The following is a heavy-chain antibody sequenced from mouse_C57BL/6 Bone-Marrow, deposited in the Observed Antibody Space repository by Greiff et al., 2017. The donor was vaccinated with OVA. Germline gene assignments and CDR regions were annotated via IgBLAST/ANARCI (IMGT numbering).Heavy chain of an antibody. Sequence: VQLQQSGPELVKPGASVKISCKASGYAFSSSWMNWVKQRPGQGLEWIGRIYPGDGDTNYNGKFKGKATLTADKSSSTAYMQLSSLTSEDSAVYFCARHYPFAYWGQGTLVTVSA. CDR1: GYAFSSSW. D-gene: IGHD5-5*01. CDR3: ARHYPFAY. J-gene: IGHJ3*01. V-gene: IGHV1-82*01. CDR2: IYPGDGDT.